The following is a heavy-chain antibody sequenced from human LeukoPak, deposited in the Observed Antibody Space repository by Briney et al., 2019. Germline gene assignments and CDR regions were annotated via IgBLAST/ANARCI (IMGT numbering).Heavy chain of an antibody. Sequence: GGSLRLSCAASGFTFSSYGMHWVRQAPGKGLEWVAFIRYDGSNKYYADSVKGRFTISRDNSKNTLYLQMNSLRAEDTAVYYCAKDVASYSNYLHDAFDIWGQGTMVTVSS. D-gene: IGHD4-11*01. CDR3: AKDVASYSNYLHDAFDI. CDR2: IRYDGSNK. CDR1: GFTFSSYG. J-gene: IGHJ3*02. V-gene: IGHV3-30*02.